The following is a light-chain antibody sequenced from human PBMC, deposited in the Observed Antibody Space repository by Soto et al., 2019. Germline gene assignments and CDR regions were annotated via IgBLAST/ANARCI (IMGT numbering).Light chain of an antibody. CDR1: QSVSNY. CDR3: QQRSNWPPWT. V-gene: IGKV3-11*01. CDR2: DAS. J-gene: IGKJ1*01. Sequence: EIVLTQSPATLSLSPGERATLSCRASQSVSNYLAWYQQKPGQAPRLLIYDASNRVTGIPARFSGSGSGTDFTLTISSLEPEDFAVYYCQQRSNWPPWTFGQGTKVESK.